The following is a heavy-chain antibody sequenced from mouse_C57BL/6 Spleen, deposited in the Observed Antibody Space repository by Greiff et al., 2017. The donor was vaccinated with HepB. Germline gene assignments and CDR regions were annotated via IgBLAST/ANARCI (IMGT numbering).Heavy chain of an antibody. V-gene: IGHV1-81*01. J-gene: IGHJ3*01. CDR3: AREGGDGSGAY. CDR2: IYPRSGNT. CDR1: GYTFTSYG. Sequence: VQLQESGAELARPGASVKLSCKASGYTFTSYGISWVKQRTGQGLEWIGEIYPRSGNTYYNEKFKGKATLTADKSSSTAYMELRSLTSEDSAVYFCAREGGDGSGAYWGQGTLVTVSA. D-gene: IGHD1-1*01.